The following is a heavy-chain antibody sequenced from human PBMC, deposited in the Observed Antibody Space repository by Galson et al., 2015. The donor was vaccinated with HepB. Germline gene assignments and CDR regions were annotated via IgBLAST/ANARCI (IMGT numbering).Heavy chain of an antibody. J-gene: IGHJ6*02. CDR1: GFTFSSYA. CDR2: ISYDGSNK. D-gene: IGHD3-9*01. Sequence: SLRLSCAASGFTFSSYAMHWVRQAPGKGLEWVAVISYDGSNKYYADSVKGRFTISRDNSKNTLYLQMNSLRAEDTAVYYCAREGLLGGAHFDWLFGYYYYGMDVWGQGTTVTVSS. V-gene: IGHV3-30*04. CDR3: AREGLLGGAHFDWLFGYYYYGMDV.